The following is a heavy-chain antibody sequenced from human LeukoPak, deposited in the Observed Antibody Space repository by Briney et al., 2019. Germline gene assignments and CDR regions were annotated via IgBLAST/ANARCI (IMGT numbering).Heavy chain of an antibody. D-gene: IGHD2-15*01. CDR1: GFTFSSYS. V-gene: IGHV3-23*01. J-gene: IGHJ4*02. CDR2: ISGSGGTT. Sequence: GGSLRLSCAASGFTFSSYSMTWVRQAPGKGLEWVSAISGSGGTTYYADSVKGRFTISRDNSKNTLYLQVNSLRAEDTAVYYCAKFAQRYCSGGSCHPFDYWGQGTLVTVSS. CDR3: AKFAQRYCSGGSCHPFDY.